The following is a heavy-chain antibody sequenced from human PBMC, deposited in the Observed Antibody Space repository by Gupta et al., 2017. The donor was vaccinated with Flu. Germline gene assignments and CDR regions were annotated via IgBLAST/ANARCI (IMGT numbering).Heavy chain of an antibody. CDR3: ASHRSSNWFEN. J-gene: IGHJ5*02. CDR1: GFTFTNLT. Sequence: EVQLVESGGGLVQPGGSLRLSCVASGFTFTNLTMNWVRQVPGKGLGGLSSISASGSHIVYADSVKGRFTVSRDDAKNSLYLLMNSLRDEDTAVYYCASHRSSNWFENWGQGTLVTVSS. CDR2: ISASGSHI. V-gene: IGHV3-48*02. D-gene: IGHD6-13*01.